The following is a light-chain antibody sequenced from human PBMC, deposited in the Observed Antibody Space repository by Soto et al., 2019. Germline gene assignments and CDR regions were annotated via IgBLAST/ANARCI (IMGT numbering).Light chain of an antibody. CDR3: SSYTSSSTLV. Sequence: QSALTQPASVSGTPGQSITISCTGTSSDVGGYNYVSWYQQHPGKAPKFMIYDVSNRPSGVSNRFSGSKSGNTASLTISGLQAEDEAYYYCSSYTSSSTLVFGTGTKLTVL. CDR1: SSDVGGYNY. V-gene: IGLV2-14*01. J-gene: IGLJ1*01. CDR2: DVS.